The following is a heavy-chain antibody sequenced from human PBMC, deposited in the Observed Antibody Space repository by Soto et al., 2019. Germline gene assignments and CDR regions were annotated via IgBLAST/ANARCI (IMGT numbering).Heavy chain of an antibody. V-gene: IGHV4-59*01. Sequence: SETLSLTCTVSGGSISSYYWSWIRQPPGKGLEWIGYIYYSGSTNYNPSLKSRVTISVDTSKNQFSLKLGSVTAADTAVYYCASRLEDDFWYPGGNYYYYYMDVWGKGTTVTVSS. CDR1: GGSISSYY. D-gene: IGHD3-3*01. CDR3: ASRLEDDFWYPGGNYYYYYMDV. J-gene: IGHJ6*03. CDR2: IYYSGST.